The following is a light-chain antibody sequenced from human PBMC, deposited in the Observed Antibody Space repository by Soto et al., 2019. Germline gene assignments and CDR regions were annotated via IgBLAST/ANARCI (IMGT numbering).Light chain of an antibody. Sequence: EIVMTQSPATLFSSVGEGATLSCRASQSVSSHLAWYQHKPGQAPRLLIYGASTRASGIPARFSGSGSETDFTLTISSLQPEDSAVYYCQQYHNWPPITFGQGTRLDIK. V-gene: IGKV3-15*01. CDR1: QSVSSH. CDR3: QQYHNWPPIT. CDR2: GAS. J-gene: IGKJ5*01.